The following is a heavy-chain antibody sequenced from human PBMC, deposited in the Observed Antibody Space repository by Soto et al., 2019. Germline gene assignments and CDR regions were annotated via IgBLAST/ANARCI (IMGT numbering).Heavy chain of an antibody. D-gene: IGHD1-26*01. CDR2: ISYDGSNK. CDR1: GFTFSSYA. V-gene: IGHV3-30-3*01. CDR3: ARDVESGSSQYYYYYYGTDV. J-gene: IGHJ6*04. Sequence: PRGSLRLSCAASGFTFSSYAMHWVRQAPGKGLEWVAVISYDGSNKYYADSVKGRFTISRDNSKNTLYLQMNSLRAEDTAVYYCARDVESGSSQYYYYYYGTDVWGKRTSVTVSS.